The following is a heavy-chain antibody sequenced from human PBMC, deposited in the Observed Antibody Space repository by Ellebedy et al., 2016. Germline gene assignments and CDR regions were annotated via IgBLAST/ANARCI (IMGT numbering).Heavy chain of an antibody. V-gene: IGHV1-8*01. CDR1: GYTFTSYD. CDR2: MNPNSGNT. D-gene: IGHD6-13*01. Sequence: ASVKVSCXASGYTFTSYDINWVRQATGQGLEWMGWMNPNSGNTGYAQKFQGRVTMTRNTSISTAYMELSSLRSEDTAVYYCARDAGIAAAGISEYYYMDVWGKGTTVTVSS. J-gene: IGHJ6*03. CDR3: ARDAGIAAAGISEYYYMDV.